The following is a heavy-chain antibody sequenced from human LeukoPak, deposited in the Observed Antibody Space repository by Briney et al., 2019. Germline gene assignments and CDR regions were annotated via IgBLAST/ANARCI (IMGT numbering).Heavy chain of an antibody. CDR2: MNPNSGNT. J-gene: IGHJ4*02. V-gene: IGHV1-8*01. Sequence: GASVKVSCKASGYTFTSYDINWVRQATGQGLEWMGWMNPNSGNTGYAQKFQGRVTMTRNTSISTAYMELSSLRSEDTAVYYCARGSYDILTGYYTVFYYWGQGTLVTVSS. CDR1: GYTFTSYD. CDR3: ARGSYDILTGYYTVFYY. D-gene: IGHD3-9*01.